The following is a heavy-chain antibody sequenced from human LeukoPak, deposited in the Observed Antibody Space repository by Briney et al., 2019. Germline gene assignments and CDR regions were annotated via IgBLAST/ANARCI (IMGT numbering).Heavy chain of an antibody. CDR1: GFTSSSYA. CDR3: AKTWLVREGPDWFDP. Sequence: LPGGSLRLSCAASGFTSSSYAMSWVRQAPGKGLEWVSAISGSGGSTYYADSVKGRFTISRDNSKNTLYLQMNSLRAEDTAVYYCAKTWLVREGPDWFDPWGQGTLVTVSS. CDR2: ISGSGGST. D-gene: IGHD6-19*01. J-gene: IGHJ5*02. V-gene: IGHV3-23*01.